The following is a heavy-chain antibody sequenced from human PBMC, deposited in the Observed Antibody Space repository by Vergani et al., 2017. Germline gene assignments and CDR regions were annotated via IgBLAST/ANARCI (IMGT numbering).Heavy chain of an antibody. CDR1: GGPISSNNC. CDR2: IFYSGTT. CDR3: ARVDTQVPATSHFYYMDV. J-gene: IGHJ6*03. V-gene: IGHV4-4*02. D-gene: IGHD6-25*01. Sequence: QVQLQESGPGLVKPSETLSLTCTVSGGPISSNNCWTWVRQPPGKGLEWIGYIFYSGTTHDNPSLRSRLTISVDTSQNQFSLKLRSVTAADTAVYYCARVDTQVPATSHFYYMDVWGKGTTVVVSS.